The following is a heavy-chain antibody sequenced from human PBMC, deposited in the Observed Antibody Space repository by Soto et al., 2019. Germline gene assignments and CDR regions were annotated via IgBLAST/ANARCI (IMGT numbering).Heavy chain of an antibody. CDR2: ISSSSSTI. CDR1: GFTFSSYS. D-gene: IGHD5-18*01. Sequence: PGGSLRLSCAASGFTFSSYSMNWVRQAPGKGLEWVSYISSSSSTIYYADSVKGRFTISRDNAKNSLYLQMNSLRDEDMAVYYCAREVRVAMDAYYFDYWGQGTLVTVSS. CDR3: AREVRVAMDAYYFDY. V-gene: IGHV3-48*02. J-gene: IGHJ4*02.